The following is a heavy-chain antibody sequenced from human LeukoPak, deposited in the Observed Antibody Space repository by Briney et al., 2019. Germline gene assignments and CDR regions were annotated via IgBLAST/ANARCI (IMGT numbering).Heavy chain of an antibody. J-gene: IGHJ4*02. CDR1: GFSFSSSW. V-gene: IGHV3-7*03. CDR3: ATTRGYNYGGTIDH. D-gene: IGHD5-18*01. Sequence: GGSLRLSCTVSGFSFSSSWMSWVRQAPGKGLEGVADINQDGSEKYYVDSVKGRFIISRDNTRNSLYLQMNSLRGEDTAVYYCATTRGYNYGGTIDHWGQGTLVTVSS. CDR2: INQDGSEK.